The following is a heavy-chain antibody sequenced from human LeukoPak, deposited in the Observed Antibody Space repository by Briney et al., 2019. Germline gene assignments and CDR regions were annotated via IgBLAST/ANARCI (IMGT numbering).Heavy chain of an antibody. CDR3: ASLMTVLSPHSDAFDL. J-gene: IGHJ3*01. Sequence: AVKVSCKASGGTFSSYAISWGRPAPGQGLGWMGGIIPIFGTANYAQKLQGRVTITADEPTSTAYMALSSLRSEDTAVYYCASLMTVLSPHSDAFDLWGQGTMVTVSS. CDR2: IIPIFGTA. CDR1: GGTFSSYA. D-gene: IGHD3-16*01. V-gene: IGHV1-69*13.